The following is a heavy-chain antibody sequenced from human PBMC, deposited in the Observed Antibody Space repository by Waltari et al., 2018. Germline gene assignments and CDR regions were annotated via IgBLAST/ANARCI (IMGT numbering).Heavy chain of an antibody. CDR1: GDTFRDYF. CDR2: VKFNDGVT. V-gene: IGHV1-2*04. CDR3: ARDIGSADGWYFDL. D-gene: IGHD2-2*03. Sequence: QVQLVQSGAEVKNPGASVRVSCKPSGDTFRDYFIHWGRQAPGHGLEWMGWVKFNDGVTRLARKFQDSLTLTRDTSNHVVYMELNKLTSGDTAQYYCARDIGSADGWYFDLWGRGSLVIVS. J-gene: IGHJ2*01.